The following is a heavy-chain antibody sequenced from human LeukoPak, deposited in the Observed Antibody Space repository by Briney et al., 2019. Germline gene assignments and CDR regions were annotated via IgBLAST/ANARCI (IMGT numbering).Heavy chain of an antibody. J-gene: IGHJ4*02. CDR2: ISSSSSTI. V-gene: IGHV3-48*02. D-gene: IGHD4-23*01. CDR1: GFTFSSYS. Sequence: PGGSLRLSCAASGFTFSSYSMNWVRQAPGKGLEWVSYISSSSSTIYYADSVKGRFTISRDNAKNSLYLQMNSLRDDDTAVYYCARDSHDYGGNLLFDYWGQGTLVSVSS. CDR3: ARDSHDYGGNLLFDY.